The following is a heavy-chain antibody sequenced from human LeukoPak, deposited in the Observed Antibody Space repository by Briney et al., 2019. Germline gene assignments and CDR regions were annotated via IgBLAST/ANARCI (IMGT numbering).Heavy chain of an antibody. V-gene: IGHV4-34*01. CDR3: ARHGLRRITMVRGGIDY. D-gene: IGHD3-10*01. CDR2: INHSGST. CDR1: GGSFSGYY. Sequence: RPSETLSLTCAVYGGSFSGYYWSWIRQPPGKGLEWIGEINHSGSTNYNPSLKSRVTISVDTSKNQFSLKLSSVTAADTAVYYCARHGLRRITMVRGGIDYWGQGTLVTVSS. J-gene: IGHJ4*02.